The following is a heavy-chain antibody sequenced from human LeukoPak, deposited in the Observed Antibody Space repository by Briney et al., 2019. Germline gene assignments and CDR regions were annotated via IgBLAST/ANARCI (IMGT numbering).Heavy chain of an antibody. D-gene: IGHD3-9*01. CDR1: GGSISSSNW. Sequence: SGTLSLTCAVSGGSISSSNWWSWVRQPPGKGLEWIGVIYHSGSTNYNPSLKSRVTISVDKSKNQFSLKLSSVTAADTAVYYCARRGLRYFGWLSNFDYWGQGTLVTVSS. CDR2: IYHSGST. CDR3: ARRGLRYFGWLSNFDY. V-gene: IGHV4-4*02. J-gene: IGHJ4*02.